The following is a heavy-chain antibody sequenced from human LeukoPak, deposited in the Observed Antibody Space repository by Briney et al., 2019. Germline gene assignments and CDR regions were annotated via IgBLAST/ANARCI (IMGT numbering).Heavy chain of an antibody. J-gene: IGHJ4*01. CDR3: AKESCANYCPFDY. Sequence: GGSLRLSCAASGFTFSSYAMSWVRQAPGKGLEWVSTINLSGTSTSTYYADSVKGRFTVSRDNSKNTLYLQMNSLRAEDTAIYYCAKESCANYCPFDYWGRGTLVTVSS. V-gene: IGHV3-23*01. D-gene: IGHD4/OR15-4a*01. CDR1: GFTFSSYA. CDR2: INLSGTSTST.